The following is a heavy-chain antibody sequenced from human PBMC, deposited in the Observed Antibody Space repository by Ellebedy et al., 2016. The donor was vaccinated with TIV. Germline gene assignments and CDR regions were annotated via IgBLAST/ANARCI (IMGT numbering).Heavy chain of an antibody. CDR3: AKGGCSSTSCYEVDY. D-gene: IGHD2-2*01. Sequence: GGSLRLSXAASGFTFSSYWMSWVRQAPGKGLEWVSAISGSGGSTYYADSVKGRFTISRDNSKNTLYLQMNSLRAEDTAVYYCAKGGCSSTSCYEVDYWGQGTLVTVSS. CDR2: ISGSGGST. J-gene: IGHJ4*02. V-gene: IGHV3-23*01. CDR1: GFTFSSYW.